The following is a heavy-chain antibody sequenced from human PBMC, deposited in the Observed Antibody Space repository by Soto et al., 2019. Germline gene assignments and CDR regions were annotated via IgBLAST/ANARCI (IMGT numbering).Heavy chain of an antibody. V-gene: IGHV3-53*01. Sequence: GGPLRLSCAASWFTVSSNYLSWVRQAPGKGLEWVSVIYSGGSTYYADSVKGRFTISRDNSKNTLYLQRNSLRAEDTAVYYCASSKLTTLSFDYWGQGRLVNVSS. J-gene: IGHJ4*02. CDR2: IYSGGST. D-gene: IGHD4-4*01. CDR3: ASSKLTTLSFDY. CDR1: WFTVSSNY.